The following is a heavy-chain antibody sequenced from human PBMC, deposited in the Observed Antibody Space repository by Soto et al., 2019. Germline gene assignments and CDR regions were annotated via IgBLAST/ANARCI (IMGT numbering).Heavy chain of an antibody. D-gene: IGHD6-6*01. J-gene: IGHJ6*02. Sequence: QGQLVQSGGEVKKPGASVKVSCKASGYTFTSNGISWVRQAPGQGLEWMGWISGYNGDTDYAQKFQGRVTMTTDTSTSTAYMEVMSLRPDDTAVYYCARDKPQQIVGYNYYYGLDVWGQGTTVTVAS. CDR1: GYTFTSNG. V-gene: IGHV1-18*04. CDR3: ARDKPQQIVGYNYYYGLDV. CDR2: ISGYNGDT.